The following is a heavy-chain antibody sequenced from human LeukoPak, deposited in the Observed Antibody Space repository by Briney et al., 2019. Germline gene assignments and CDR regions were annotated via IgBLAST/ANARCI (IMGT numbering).Heavy chain of an antibody. J-gene: IGHJ4*02. V-gene: IGHV1-69*04. Sequence: GASVKVSFKASGYTFTSYGISWVRQAPGQGLEWMGRIIPILGIANYAQKFQGRVTITADKSTSTAYMELSSLRSEDTAVYYCARGGYGDRIDYWGQGTLVSVSS. CDR2: IIPILGIA. CDR1: GYTFTSYG. CDR3: ARGGYGDRIDY. D-gene: IGHD4-17*01.